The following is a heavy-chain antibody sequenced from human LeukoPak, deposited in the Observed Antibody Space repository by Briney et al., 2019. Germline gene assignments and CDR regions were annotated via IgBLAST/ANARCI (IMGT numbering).Heavy chain of an antibody. CDR3: TTDPWPLWFGELDHNWFDP. CDR2: IKGKTDGGTT. Sequence: PGGSLRLSCAASGFTFSNAWMSWVRQAPGKGLEWVGRIKGKTDGGTTDYAAPVKGRFAISRDDSKNTLYLQMNSLKTEDTAVYYCTTDPWPLWFGELDHNWFDPWGQGTLVTVSS. V-gene: IGHV3-15*01. D-gene: IGHD3-10*01. CDR1: GFTFSNAW. J-gene: IGHJ5*02.